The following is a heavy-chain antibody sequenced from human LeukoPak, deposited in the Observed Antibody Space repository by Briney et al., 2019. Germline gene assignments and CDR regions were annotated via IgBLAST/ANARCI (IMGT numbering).Heavy chain of an antibody. Sequence: PGGSLRLSCAASGFTFSSYGMHWVRQAPGKGLEWVAVISYDGSNKYYADSVKGRFTISRDNSKNTLYLQMNSLRAEDTAVYYCAKDGEPGGYSGSYYWYDYWGQGTLVTVSS. CDR1: GFTFSSYG. J-gene: IGHJ4*02. CDR3: AKDGEPGGYSGSYYWYDY. D-gene: IGHD1-26*01. CDR2: ISYDGSNK. V-gene: IGHV3-30*18.